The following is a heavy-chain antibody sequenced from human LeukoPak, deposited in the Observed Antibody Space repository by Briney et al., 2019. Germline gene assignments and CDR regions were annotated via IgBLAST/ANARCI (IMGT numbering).Heavy chain of an antibody. CDR2: ISAYNGNT. CDR3: ARGHTRITMLRGSRSAYYFDY. D-gene: IGHD3-10*01. V-gene: IGHV1-18*01. CDR1: GYTFTSYG. Sequence: ASVKVSCKASGYTFTSYGISWVRQAPGQGLEWMGWISAYNGNTNYAQKLQGRVTMTTDTSTSTAYMELRSLRSDDTAVYYCARGHTRITMLRGSRSAYYFDYWGQGTLVTVSS. J-gene: IGHJ4*02.